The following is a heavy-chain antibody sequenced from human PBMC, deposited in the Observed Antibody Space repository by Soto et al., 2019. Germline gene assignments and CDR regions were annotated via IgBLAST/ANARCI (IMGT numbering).Heavy chain of an antibody. Sequence: SETLSLTSAVSGGSISSSNWWSWVRQPPGKGLEWIGEIYHSGSTNYNPSLKSRVTISVDKSKNQFSLKLSSVTAADTAVYYCARVSGSYYYGMDVWGQGTTVTVSS. D-gene: IGHD1-26*01. CDR2: IYHSGST. CDR1: GGSISSSNW. V-gene: IGHV4-4*02. CDR3: ARVSGSYYYGMDV. J-gene: IGHJ6*02.